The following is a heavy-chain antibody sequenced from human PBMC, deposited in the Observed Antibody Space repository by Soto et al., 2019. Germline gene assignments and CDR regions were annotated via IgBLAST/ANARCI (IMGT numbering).Heavy chain of an antibody. V-gene: IGHV4-34*01. CDR2: INHSGST. D-gene: IGHD3-10*01. CDR1: GGSFSGYY. Sequence: QVQLQQWGAGLLKPSETLSLTCAVYGGSFSGYYWNWIRQPPGKGLEWIGEINHSGSTNYNPSLKSRVTTSVYPSMTQSSRMPSSATAADTALYYCARGYGRNFHFWGQGTLVTVSS. CDR3: ARGYGRNFHF. J-gene: IGHJ4*02.